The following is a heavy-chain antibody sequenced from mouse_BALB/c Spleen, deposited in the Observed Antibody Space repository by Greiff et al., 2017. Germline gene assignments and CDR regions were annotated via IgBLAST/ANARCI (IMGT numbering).Heavy chain of an antibody. Sequence: QVQLKESGPGLVAPSQSLSITCTVSGFSLTGYGVNWVRQPPGKGREWLGMIWGDGSTDYNSALKSRLSTSKDNSKSQVFLKMNSLQTDDTARYYCARDYGNYWYFDVWGAGTTVTVSS. V-gene: IGHV2-6-7*01. D-gene: IGHD2-1*01. CDR3: ARDYGNYWYFDV. J-gene: IGHJ1*01. CDR2: IWGDGST. CDR1: GFSLTGYG.